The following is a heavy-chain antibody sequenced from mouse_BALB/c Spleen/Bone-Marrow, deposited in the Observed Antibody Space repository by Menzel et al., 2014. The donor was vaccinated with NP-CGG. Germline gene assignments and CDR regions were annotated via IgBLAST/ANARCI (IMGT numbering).Heavy chain of an antibody. CDR1: GFNIKDTY. D-gene: IGHD2-14*01. J-gene: IGHJ3*01. V-gene: IGHV14-3*02. CDR2: IDPANGNT. Sequence: EVMLVESGAELVEPGASVKLSCTASGFNIKDTYMHWVKQWPEQGLEWIVGIDPANGNTKYDPKFQGKATITADTSSNTAYLQLSSLTSEDTAVYYCAYYRYDEGGFAFWGQGTLVTVSA. CDR3: AYYRYDEGGFAF.